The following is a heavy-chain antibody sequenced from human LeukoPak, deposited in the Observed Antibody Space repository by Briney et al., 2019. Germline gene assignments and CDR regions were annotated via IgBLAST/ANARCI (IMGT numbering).Heavy chain of an antibody. D-gene: IGHD2-2*01. CDR1: GYSFTSYW. CDR2: IYPGDSDT. J-gene: IGHJ4*02. V-gene: IGHV5-51*01. CDR3: ARLGSIVVVPAAANLRFVDRYYFDY. Sequence: GESLKISCKGSGYSFTSYWIGWVRQMPGKGLEWMGIIYPGDSDTRCSPSFQGQVTISADKSISTAYLQWSSLKASDTAMYYCARLGSIVVVPAAANLRFVDRYYFDYWGQGTLVTVSS.